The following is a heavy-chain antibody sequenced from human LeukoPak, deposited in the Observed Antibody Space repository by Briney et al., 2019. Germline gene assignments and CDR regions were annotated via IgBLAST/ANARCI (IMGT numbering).Heavy chain of an antibody. J-gene: IGHJ6*02. Sequence: GSLRLSCAASGFTFSSYWMSWVRQAPGKGLEWVGNIKQDGSEKYYVDSVKGRFTISRDNAKNSLYLQMNSLRAEDTAVYYCARVDSGWYIYYYYYGMDVWGQGTTVTVSS. CDR1: GFTFSSYW. D-gene: IGHD6-19*01. V-gene: IGHV3-7*01. CDR3: ARVDSGWYIYYYYYGMDV. CDR2: IKQDGSEK.